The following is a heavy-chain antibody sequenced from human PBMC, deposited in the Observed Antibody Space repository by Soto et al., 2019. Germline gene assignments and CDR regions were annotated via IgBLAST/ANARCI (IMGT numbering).Heavy chain of an antibody. CDR1: GFTFSIYA. CDR3: ARIAGRVNNYYYYYGMDV. V-gene: IGHV3-30-3*01. D-gene: IGHD6-13*01. J-gene: IGHJ6*02. Sequence: GGSLRLSCASSGFTFSIYAMHLVRQAPGKGLEWVAVISYDGSNKYYADSVKGRFTISRDNSKNTLYLQMNSLRAEDTAVYYCARIAGRVNNYYYYYGMDVWGQGTTVTVSS. CDR2: ISYDGSNK.